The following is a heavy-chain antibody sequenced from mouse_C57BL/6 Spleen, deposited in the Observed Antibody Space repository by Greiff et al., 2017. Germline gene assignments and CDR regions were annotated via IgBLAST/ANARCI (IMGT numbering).Heavy chain of an antibody. CDR3: ARGRGSSVGFAY. J-gene: IGHJ3*01. Sequence: QVQLQQPGAELVRPGTSVKLSCKASGYTFTSYWMHWVKQRPGQGLEWIGVIDPSDSYTNYNQKFKGKATLTVDTSSSTAYMQLSSLTSEDSAVYYCARGRGSSVGFAYWGQGTLVTVSA. D-gene: IGHD3-1*01. V-gene: IGHV1-59*01. CDR2: IDPSDSYT. CDR1: GYTFTSYW.